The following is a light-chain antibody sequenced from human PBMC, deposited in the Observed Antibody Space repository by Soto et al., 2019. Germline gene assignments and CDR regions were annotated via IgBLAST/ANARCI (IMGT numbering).Light chain of an antibody. CDR1: LSVSGNY. CDR3: QQRSNWPLT. J-gene: IGKJ4*01. V-gene: IGKV3D-20*02. CDR2: GAS. Sequence: NVLTQSPGALSLSPGERATLSCRASLSVSGNYLAWCRQTPGQPPRLLIYGASNRATGIPDRLSGSGSGTDFTLTISSLEPEDFAVYYCQQRSNWPLTFGGGTKVDIK.